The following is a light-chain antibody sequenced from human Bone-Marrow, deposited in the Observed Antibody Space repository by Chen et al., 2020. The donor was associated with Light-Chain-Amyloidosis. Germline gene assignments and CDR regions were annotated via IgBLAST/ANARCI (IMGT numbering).Light chain of an antibody. J-gene: IGLJ3*02. CDR1: NIGSTS. CDR3: QVWDRSSDRPV. CDR2: DES. V-gene: IGLV3-21*02. Sequence: SYLLTQPSPVSVAPGQTDTIACGGNNIGSTSVHWYQQPTGQAPLLVVYDESDRPSGIPERLSGSNTGNTAALTISRVEAGDEADYYFQVWDRSSDRPVFGGGTKLTVL.